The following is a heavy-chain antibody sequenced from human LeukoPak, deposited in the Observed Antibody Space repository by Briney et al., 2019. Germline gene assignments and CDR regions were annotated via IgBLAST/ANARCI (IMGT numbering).Heavy chain of an antibody. CDR3: AREGFRGSWKAGAFDI. CDR2: ISAYNGNT. CDR1: GYTFTSYG. D-gene: IGHD6-13*01. J-gene: IGHJ3*02. Sequence: ASVKVSCKASGYTFTSYGISWVRQAPGQGPEWMEWISAYNGNTNYAQKLQGRVTMTTDTSTSTAYMELRSLRSDDTAVYYCAREGFRGSWKAGAFDIWGQGTMVTVSS. V-gene: IGHV1-18*01.